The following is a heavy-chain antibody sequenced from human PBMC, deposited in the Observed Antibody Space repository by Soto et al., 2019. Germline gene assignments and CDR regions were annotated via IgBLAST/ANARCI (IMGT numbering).Heavy chain of an antibody. Sequence: ASVKVSCKASGGTFSSYAISWVRQAPGQGLEWMGWMNPNSGNTGYAQKFQGRVTMTRNTSISTAYMELSSLRSEDTAVYYCARGLTTWDYFDYWGQGTLVTVSS. CDR2: MNPNSGNT. CDR1: GGTFSSYA. J-gene: IGHJ4*02. D-gene: IGHD4-17*01. CDR3: ARGLTTWDYFDY. V-gene: IGHV1-8*02.